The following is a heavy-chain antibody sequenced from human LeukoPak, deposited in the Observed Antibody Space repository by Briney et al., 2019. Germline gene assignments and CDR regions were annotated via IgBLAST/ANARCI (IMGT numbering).Heavy chain of an antibody. CDR3: ARAGYCSGGSCYSSYYYGMDV. D-gene: IGHD2-15*01. V-gene: IGHV4-59*01. CDR1: GVSISSYY. J-gene: IGHJ6*02. Sequence: SETLSLTCTVSGVSISSYYWSWIRQPPGKGLEWIGYIYYSGSTNYNPSLKSRVTISVDTSKNQFSLKLSSVTAADTAVYYCARAGYCSGGSCYSSYYYGMDVWGQGTTVTVSS. CDR2: IYYSGST.